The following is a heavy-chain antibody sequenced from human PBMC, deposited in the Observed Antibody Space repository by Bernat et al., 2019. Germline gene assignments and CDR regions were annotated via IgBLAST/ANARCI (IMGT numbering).Heavy chain of an antibody. CDR1: GGSISTANYY. D-gene: IGHD2-21*02. V-gene: IGHV4-31*03. J-gene: IGHJ5*02. CDR3: VRTTSDCGGDCSWFDP. CDR2: IFYRGST. Sequence: QVQLQESGPGLVKPSQTLSLTCTVSGGSISTANYYWSWIRQHPGKGLEWIGYIFYRGSTYYNPSLKSRVTISLDTSKNQFSLKLGSGTAADTAVYYWVRTTSDCGGDCSWFDPWGRGTLVAVSS.